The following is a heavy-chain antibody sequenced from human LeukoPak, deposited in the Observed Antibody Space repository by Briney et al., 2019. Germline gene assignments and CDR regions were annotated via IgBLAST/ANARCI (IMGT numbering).Heavy chain of an antibody. D-gene: IGHD2-2*01. Sequence: GGSLRLSCAASGFTFSSYSMNWVRQAPGKGLEWVSSISSSSSYIYYADSVKGRFTISRDNAKNSLYLQMNSLRAEDTAVYYCARALGYCSSTSCLYYYYYMDVWGKGTTVTVSS. CDR3: ARALGYCSSTSCLYYYYYMDV. J-gene: IGHJ6*03. CDR1: GFTFSSYS. V-gene: IGHV3-21*01. CDR2: ISSSSSYI.